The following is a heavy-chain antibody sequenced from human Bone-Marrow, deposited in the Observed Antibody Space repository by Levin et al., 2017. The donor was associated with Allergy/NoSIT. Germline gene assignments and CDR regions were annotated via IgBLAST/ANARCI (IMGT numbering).Heavy chain of an antibody. CDR3: AKDIGRSNGWTKPAYDDY. J-gene: IGHJ4*02. CDR2: FADTGGT. CDR1: GFSFSNYG. D-gene: IGHD6-19*01. V-gene: IGHV3-23*01. Sequence: LPGGSLRLSCAGSGFSFSNYGMTWVRQAPGKGLEWVSGFADTGGTYYADSVKGRFTISRDNSKNTLYLEMNSLRAEDTAVYYCAKDIGRSNGWTKPAYDDYWGQGTLVTVSS.